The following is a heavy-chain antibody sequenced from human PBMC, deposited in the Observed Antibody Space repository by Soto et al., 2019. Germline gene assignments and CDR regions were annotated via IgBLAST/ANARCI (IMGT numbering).Heavy chain of an antibody. CDR1: GGSISSHY. J-gene: IGHJ4*02. CDR3: ARQNYYDTSGYYYAFYY. Sequence: SETLSLTCTVSGGSISSHYWSWIRQPPGKALEWIGYIHYSGSTNYNPSLKSRVTISVDTSKDHFSLKLSSVTAADTAVYYCARQNYYDTSGYYYAFYYWGQGTLVTGSS. CDR2: IHYSGST. D-gene: IGHD3-22*01. V-gene: IGHV4-59*11.